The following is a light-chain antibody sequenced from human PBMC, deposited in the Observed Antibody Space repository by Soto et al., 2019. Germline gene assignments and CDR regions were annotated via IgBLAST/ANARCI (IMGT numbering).Light chain of an antibody. J-gene: IGLJ1*01. CDR2: DNI. CDR1: SSNIGSSYD. Sequence: QSVLTQPPSVSGAPGQRVTISCSGSSSNIGSSYDVHWYQHLPGTAPKLLIYDNINRPSGVPDRFSGSKSGTSASLAITGLQAEDEADYYCQSFDNSLSGYVFGTGTKLTVL. CDR3: QSFDNSLSGYV. V-gene: IGLV1-40*01.